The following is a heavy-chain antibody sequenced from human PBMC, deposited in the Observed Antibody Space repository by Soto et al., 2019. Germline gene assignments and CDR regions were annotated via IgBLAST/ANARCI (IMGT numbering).Heavy chain of an antibody. V-gene: IGHV3-23*01. CDR3: AKERPRRTSGYFCDY. J-gene: IGHJ4*02. Sequence: EVQLLESGGKLVQPGGSLTLSCAASGFTFSTYAMAWVRQAPGKGLEWVSGVSASGLNTDYADPVKCRFYISRDNSKNTVSLHMNSLSAEDTALYYFAKERPRRTSGYFCDYWGQVTQVTVAS. CDR1: GFTFSTYA. D-gene: IGHD1-1*01. CDR2: VSASGLNT.